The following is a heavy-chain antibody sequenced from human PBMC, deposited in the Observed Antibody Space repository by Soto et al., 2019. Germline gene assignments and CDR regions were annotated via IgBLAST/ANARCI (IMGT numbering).Heavy chain of an antibody. CDR2: IIPIFGTA. CDR1: GGTFSSYA. D-gene: IGHD3-3*01. V-gene: IGHV1-69*13. J-gene: IGHJ4*02. Sequence: GASVKVSCKASGGTFSSYAISWVRQAPGQGLEWMGGIIPIFGTANYAQKFQGRVTITADESTSTAYMELSSLRSEDTAVYYCASSAYYDFWSGYDYFDYWGQGTLVTVSS. CDR3: ASSAYYDFWSGYDYFDY.